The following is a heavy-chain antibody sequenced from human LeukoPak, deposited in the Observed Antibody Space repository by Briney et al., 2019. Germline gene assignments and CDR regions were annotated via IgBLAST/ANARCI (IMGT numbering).Heavy chain of an antibody. CDR1: GGTFSSYA. V-gene: IGHV1-69*13. CDR3: ARDRYSSSWFGDNYYYYGMDV. D-gene: IGHD6-13*01. CDR2: IIPIFGTA. J-gene: IGHJ6*02. Sequence: SVKVSCKASGGTFSSYAISWVRQAPGQGLEWMGGIIPIFGTADYAQKFQGRVTITADESTSTAYMELSSLRSEDTAVYYCARDRYSSSWFGDNYYYYGMDVWGQGTTVTVSS.